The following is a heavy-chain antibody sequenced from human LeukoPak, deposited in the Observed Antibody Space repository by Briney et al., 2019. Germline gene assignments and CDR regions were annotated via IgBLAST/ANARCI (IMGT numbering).Heavy chain of an antibody. J-gene: IGHJ3*02. CDR1: GFTFSSYA. CDR2: ISGSGGST. D-gene: IGHD2-15*01. V-gene: IGHV3-23*01. Sequence: QPGRSLRLSYAASGFTFSSYAMSWVRQAPGKGLEWVSAISGSGGSTYYADYGKGRFTISRDNSKNTLYLQMNRLRDEDTAVYYCAKDSVRGYCSGGSCYPDAFDIWGQGTMVTVSS. CDR3: AKDSVRGYCSGGSCYPDAFDI.